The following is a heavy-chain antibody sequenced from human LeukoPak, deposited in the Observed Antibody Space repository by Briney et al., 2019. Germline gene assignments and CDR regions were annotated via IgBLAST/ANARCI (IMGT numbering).Heavy chain of an antibody. Sequence: SVKVSCKASGYTFTGYYLHWVRQAPGQGLEWMGGIIPIFGTANYAQKFQGRVTITADESASTAYMELSSLRSEDTAVYYCARGRIGSGYYLDYWGQGTLVTVSS. V-gene: IGHV1-69*13. CDR1: GYTFTGYY. CDR3: ARGRIGSGYYLDY. J-gene: IGHJ4*02. CDR2: IIPIFGTA. D-gene: IGHD3-22*01.